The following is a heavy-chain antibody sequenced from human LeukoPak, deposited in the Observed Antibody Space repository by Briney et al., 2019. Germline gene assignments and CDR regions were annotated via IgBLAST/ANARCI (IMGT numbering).Heavy chain of an antibody. CDR3: ARARYCSSTSCCPGAFDI. Sequence: GGSLRLSCAASGFTFSSYWMHWVRQAPGKGLVWVSRINSDGSSTSYVDSVKGRLTISRDNAKNTLYLQMNSLRAEDTAVYYCARARYCSSTSCCPGAFDIWGQGTMVTVSS. J-gene: IGHJ3*02. CDR2: INSDGSST. V-gene: IGHV3-74*01. D-gene: IGHD2-2*01. CDR1: GFTFSSYW.